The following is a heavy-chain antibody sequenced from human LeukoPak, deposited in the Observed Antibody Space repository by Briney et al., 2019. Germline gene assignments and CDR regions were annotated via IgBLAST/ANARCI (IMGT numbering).Heavy chain of an antibody. CDR1: GFTFSSYA. CDR2: ISGSGGST. V-gene: IGHV3-23*01. CDR3: ARRGYSGYDPIYGMDV. J-gene: IGHJ6*02. D-gene: IGHD5-12*01. Sequence: AGGSLRLSCAASGFTFSSYAMSWVRQAPGKGLEWVSAISGSGGSTYYADSVKGRFTISRDNAKNSLYLQMNSLRAEDTALYHCARRGYSGYDPIYGMDVWGQGTTVTVSS.